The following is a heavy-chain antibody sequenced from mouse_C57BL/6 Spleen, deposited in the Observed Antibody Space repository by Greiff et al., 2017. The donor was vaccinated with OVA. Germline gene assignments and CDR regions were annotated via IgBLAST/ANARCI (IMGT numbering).Heavy chain of an antibody. V-gene: IGHV1-69*01. CDR3: ARPSYCAMDY. CDR2: IDPSDSYT. Sequence: QVQLQQPGAELVMPGASVKLSCKASGYTFTSYWMHWVKQRPGQGLEWIGEIDPSDSYTNYNQKFKGKSTLTVDKSSSTAYMQLSSLTSEDSAVYYWARPSYCAMDYWGRGTSDTVSS. J-gene: IGHJ4*01. CDR1: GYTFTSYW.